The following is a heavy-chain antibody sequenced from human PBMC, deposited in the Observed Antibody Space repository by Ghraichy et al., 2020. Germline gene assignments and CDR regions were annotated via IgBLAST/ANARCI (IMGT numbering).Heavy chain of an antibody. CDR2: IPSSSRFK. Sequence: GGSLRLSCEGSGFTFSSYSMNWVRQSPGKGLEWLSYIPSSSRFKTYADSVKGRFTISRDNARNSLYLEMNSLRDEDTAVYYCARGPTVVRFHYYDVMDVWGQ. V-gene: IGHV3-48*02. D-gene: IGHD4-23*01. CDR3: ARGPTVVRFHYYDVMDV. CDR1: GFTFSSYS. J-gene: IGHJ6*02.